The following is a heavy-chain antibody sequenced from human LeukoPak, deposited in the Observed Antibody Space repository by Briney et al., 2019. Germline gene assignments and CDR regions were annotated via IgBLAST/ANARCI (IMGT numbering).Heavy chain of an antibody. J-gene: IGHJ4*02. V-gene: IGHV5-51*01. CDR3: ARAPAWAGIAAADYYFDY. D-gene: IGHD6-13*01. CDR2: IYPGDSDT. CDR1: GYSFTSYW. Sequence: GESLKISCKGSGYSFTSYWIGWVRQMPGKGLEWMGIIYPGDSDTRYSPSFQGQVTISVDKSINTAYLQWSSPKASDSAMYYCARAPAWAGIAAADYYFDYWGQGTLVTVSS.